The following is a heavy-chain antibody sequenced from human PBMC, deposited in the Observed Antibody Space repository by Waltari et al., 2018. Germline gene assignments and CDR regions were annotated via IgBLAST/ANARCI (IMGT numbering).Heavy chain of an antibody. CDR1: GGSISSYY. CDR3: AREGCSSTSCYGYYYYMDV. V-gene: IGHV4-4*07. CDR2: IYTRGST. Sequence: QVQLQESGPGLVKPSETLSLTCTVSGGSISSYYWSWIRQPAGKGLEWIGRIYTRGSTNYNPSLKSRVTKSVYTSKNQFSLKLSSVTAADTAVYYCAREGCSSTSCYGYYYYMDVWGKGTTVTISS. J-gene: IGHJ6*03. D-gene: IGHD2-2*01.